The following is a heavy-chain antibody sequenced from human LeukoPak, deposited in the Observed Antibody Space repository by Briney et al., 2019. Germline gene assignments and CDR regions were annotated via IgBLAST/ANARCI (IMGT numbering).Heavy chain of an antibody. Sequence: ASVKVSCKASGYTFTSYGISWVRQAPGQGLEWMGGIIPIFGTANYAQKFQGRVTITADESTSTAYMELSSLRSEDTAVYYCARSAAGSSGWQSDYYYYYGMDVWGQGTTVTVSS. J-gene: IGHJ6*02. CDR1: GYTFTSYG. CDR3: ARSAAGSSGWQSDYYYYYGMDV. D-gene: IGHD6-19*01. CDR2: IIPIFGTA. V-gene: IGHV1-69*13.